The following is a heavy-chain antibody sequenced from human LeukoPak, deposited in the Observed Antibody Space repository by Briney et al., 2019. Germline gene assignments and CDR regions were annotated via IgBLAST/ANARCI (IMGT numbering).Heavy chain of an antibody. V-gene: IGHV4-59*01. CDR1: GGSISNYY. CDR2: IYYSGST. D-gene: IGHD1-26*01. CDR3: ARALSGTYGLFQH. Sequence: PPETLCLTCTVSGGSISNYYWSWIRQPPGKGLEWIGYIYYSGSTYYNPSLRSRVTISVDTSKNQFSLNLNSVTAADTAVYYCARALSGTYGLFQHWGQGTLVTVSS. J-gene: IGHJ1*01.